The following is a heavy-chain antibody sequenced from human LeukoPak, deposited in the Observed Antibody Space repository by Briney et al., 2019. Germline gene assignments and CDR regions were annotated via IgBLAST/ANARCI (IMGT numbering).Heavy chain of an antibody. CDR2: INPNSGGT. V-gene: IGHV1-2*02. Sequence: EASVKVSCKASGYTFTSYYMHWVRQAPGQGLEWMGWINPNSGGTNYAQKFQGRVTMTRDTSISTAYMELSRLRSDDTAVYYCARVERGYSGYDDRYYFDYWGQGTLVTVSS. CDR1: GYTFTSYY. CDR3: ARVERGYSGYDDRYYFDY. J-gene: IGHJ4*02. D-gene: IGHD5-12*01.